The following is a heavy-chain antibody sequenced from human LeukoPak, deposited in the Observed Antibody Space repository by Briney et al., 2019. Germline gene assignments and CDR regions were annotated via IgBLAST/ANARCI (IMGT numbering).Heavy chain of an antibody. V-gene: IGHV3-23*01. J-gene: IGHJ4*02. CDR2: ISGYGSST. CDR3: ARSQGPYDY. CDR1: GFTFSSYA. Sequence: GGSLRLSCVASGFTFSSYAMSWVRQAPGKGLEWASGISGYGSSTFYGDSVKGRFTISRDNAKNTLYLQLNSLRAEDTAIYYCARSQGPYDYWGGGTLVTVSS.